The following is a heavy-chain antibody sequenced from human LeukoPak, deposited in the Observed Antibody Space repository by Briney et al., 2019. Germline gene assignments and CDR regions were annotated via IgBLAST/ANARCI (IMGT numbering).Heavy chain of an antibody. D-gene: IGHD1-26*01. CDR3: ARNFRIVGATGAFDI. CDR2: INHSGST. V-gene: IGHV4-34*01. Sequence: SETLSLTCAVYGGSFSGYYWSWIRQPPGKGLEWIGEINHSGSTNYNPSLKSRVTISVDTSKKQFSLKLSSVTAADTAMYYCARNFRIVGATGAFDIWGQGTMVTVSS. CDR1: GGSFSGYY. J-gene: IGHJ3*02.